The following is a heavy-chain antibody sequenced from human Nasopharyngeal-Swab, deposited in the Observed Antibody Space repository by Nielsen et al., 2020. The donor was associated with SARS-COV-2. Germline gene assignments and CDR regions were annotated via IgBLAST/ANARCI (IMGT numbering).Heavy chain of an antibody. CDR1: GGSISNYY. CDR3: ARYTDCSSTSCYSSWFDP. D-gene: IGHD2-2*01. J-gene: IGHJ5*02. CDR2: IHYSGSA. Sequence: SETLSLTCTVSGGSISNYYWSWIRQSPGKGLEWIGYIHYSGSAKYSPSLKSRVTISVDTSKNQFSLKLSSVTAADTAVYYCARYTDCSSTSCYSSWFDPWGQGTLVTVSS. V-gene: IGHV4-59*01.